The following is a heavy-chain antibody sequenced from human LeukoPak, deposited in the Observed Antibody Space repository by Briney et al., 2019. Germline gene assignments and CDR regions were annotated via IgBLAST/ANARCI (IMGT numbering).Heavy chain of an antibody. CDR1: GYTFTSYD. CDR2: MNPNSGNT. CDR3: ARGKEAEAARRTYYDFWSGYYYYYYMDV. J-gene: IGHJ6*03. D-gene: IGHD3-3*01. Sequence: ASVKVSCKPSGYTFTSYDINWVRQSTGQRLEWMGWMNPNSGNTGDAQKLQGRVTMTRNTSISTAYMELSSLRSEDTAVYYCARGKEAEAARRTYYDFWSGYYYYYYMDVWGKGTTVTVSS. V-gene: IGHV1-8*01.